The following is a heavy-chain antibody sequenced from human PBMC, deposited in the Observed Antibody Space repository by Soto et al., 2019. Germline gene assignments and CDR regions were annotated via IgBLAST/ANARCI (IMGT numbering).Heavy chain of an antibody. CDR1: NYY. CDR3: ARDLSI. Sequence: NYYWSWIRQAPGKGLEWVSYISSSSSTIYYADSVKGRFTISRDNAKNSLYLQMNSLRDEDTAVYYCARDLSIWGQGTMVTVSS. CDR2: ISSSSSTI. J-gene: IGHJ3*02. V-gene: IGHV3-11*04.